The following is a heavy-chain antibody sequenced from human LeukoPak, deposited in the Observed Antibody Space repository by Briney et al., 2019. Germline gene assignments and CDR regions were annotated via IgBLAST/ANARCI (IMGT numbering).Heavy chain of an antibody. Sequence: QPGGSLRLSCAASGFTFSSYSMNWVRQAPGKGLEWVSYISSSSSTIYYADSVKGRFTISRDNAKNSLYLQMDSLTAEDTAVYYCARDSTYSSGSRFYDRFDYWGQGTLVTVSS. CDR2: ISSSSSTI. V-gene: IGHV3-48*01. D-gene: IGHD2-15*01. CDR3: ARDSTYSSGSRFYDRFDY. CDR1: GFTFSSYS. J-gene: IGHJ4*02.